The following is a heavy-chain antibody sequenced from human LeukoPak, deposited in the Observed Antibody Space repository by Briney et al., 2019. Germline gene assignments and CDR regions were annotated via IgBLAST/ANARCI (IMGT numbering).Heavy chain of an antibody. Sequence: GGSLRLSCAASGFTFSSYWMHWVRQAPGKGLEGLSAISGSGGSTYYADSVKGRFTISRDNSKNTLYLQMNSLRAEDTAVYYCAKALFYDSSGYYGYWGQGTLVTVSS. J-gene: IGHJ4*02. V-gene: IGHV3-23*01. CDR3: AKALFYDSSGYYGY. CDR2: ISGSGGST. CDR1: GFTFSSYW. D-gene: IGHD3-22*01.